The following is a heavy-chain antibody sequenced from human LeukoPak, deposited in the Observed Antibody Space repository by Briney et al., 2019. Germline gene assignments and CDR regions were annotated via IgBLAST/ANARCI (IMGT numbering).Heavy chain of an antibody. CDR2: IRSSGTTI. D-gene: IGHD5-18*01. J-gene: IGHJ4*02. V-gene: IGHV3-48*03. Sequence: PGGSLRLSCAASGFTFSSYEMNWARQAPGKGLEWVSYIRSSGTTIYYADSVKGRFTISRDNAKNSLYLQMNSLRAEDTAVYYCARTVYIYGYYYFDYWGQGTLVTVSS. CDR3: ARTVYIYGYYYFDY. CDR1: GFTFSSYE.